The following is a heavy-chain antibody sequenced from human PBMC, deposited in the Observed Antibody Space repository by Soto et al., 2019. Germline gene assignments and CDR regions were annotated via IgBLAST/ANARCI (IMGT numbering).Heavy chain of an antibody. CDR1: GGSISSYY. CDR2: IYYSGST. CDR3: AREGNLGRWIQPLDY. V-gene: IGHV4-59*01. J-gene: IGHJ4*02. Sequence: PSETLSLTCTVSGGSISSYYWSWIRQPPGKGLEWIGYIYYSGSTNYNPSLKSRVTMSVDTSKNHFSLKLISVTTADTAVYFCAREGNLGRWIQPLDYWGQGTLVTVSS. D-gene: IGHD5-18*01.